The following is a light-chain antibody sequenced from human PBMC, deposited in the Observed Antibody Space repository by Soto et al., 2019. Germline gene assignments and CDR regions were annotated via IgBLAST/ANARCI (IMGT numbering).Light chain of an antibody. J-gene: IGKJ1*01. CDR2: DVS. Sequence: EIVLTQSPATLSLSPGERAILSCRASQSVSNFLAWYQQKPGQAPRLLIFDVSTRATGVPPRFSGSGSGTDFTLTISRLEPEDFAVYYCQQYGSSPWTFGQGTKVDIK. CDR1: QSVSNF. V-gene: IGKV3-20*01. CDR3: QQYGSSPWT.